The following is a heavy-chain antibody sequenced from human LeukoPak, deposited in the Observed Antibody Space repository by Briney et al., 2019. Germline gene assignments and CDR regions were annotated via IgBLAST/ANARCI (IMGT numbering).Heavy chain of an antibody. J-gene: IGHJ5*02. CDR2: ISGSGGST. CDR3: AKEGGSVWFDL. Sequence: GGSLRLSCAASGFTFSSYDMRWVRQAPGKGLEWVSVISGSGGSTYYADSVKGRFTISRDNSKNTLYLQMNSLRAEDTAVYYCAKEGGSVWFDLWGQGTLVTVSS. V-gene: IGHV3-23*01. D-gene: IGHD3-16*01. CDR1: GFTFSSYD.